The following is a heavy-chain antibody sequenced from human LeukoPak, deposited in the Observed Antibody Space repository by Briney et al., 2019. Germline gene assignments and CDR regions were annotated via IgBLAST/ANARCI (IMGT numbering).Heavy chain of an antibody. D-gene: IGHD2-15*01. CDR3: ASGGVCSGGSCYSGHWFDP. CDR2: IIPIFGTA. J-gene: IGHJ5*02. V-gene: IGHV1-69*13. CDR1: GGIFSNYA. Sequence: GASVKVSCKASGGIFSNYAISWVRQAPGQGLEWMGGIIPIFGTANYAQKFQGRVTFTADESTSTAYMELSSLRSEDTAVYYCASGGVCSGGSCYSGHWFDPWGQGTPVTVSS.